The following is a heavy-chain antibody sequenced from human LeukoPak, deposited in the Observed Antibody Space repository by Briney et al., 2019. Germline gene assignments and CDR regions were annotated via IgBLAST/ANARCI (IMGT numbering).Heavy chain of an antibody. CDR1: GFSFSSYW. Sequence: GGSLRLSCAASGFSFSSYWMTWIRQAPGKGLEWVANIKEDGTEKYYVDSVKGRFTISRDNARSSLYLQMNSLRAGDTAVYYCARLLAYDSGAEAFDYWGQGTLVTVSS. J-gene: IGHJ4*02. D-gene: IGHD3-10*01. CDR3: ARLLAYDSGAEAFDY. CDR2: IKEDGTEK. V-gene: IGHV3-7*01.